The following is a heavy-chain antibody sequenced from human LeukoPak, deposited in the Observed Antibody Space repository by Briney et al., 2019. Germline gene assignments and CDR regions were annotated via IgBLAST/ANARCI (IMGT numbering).Heavy chain of an antibody. CDR2: IQQTGVGR. V-gene: IGHV3-7*01. CDR1: GFTFGNYW. Sequence: GGSLRLSCAASGFTFGNYWMSWVRRAPGKGLEWVANIQQTGVGRFYVDSVKGRFTISRDNAKNTVSLQMDSLRAEDTGVYYCARAPSEVGGYYPEYFRHWGQGTLVTVSS. J-gene: IGHJ1*01. CDR3: ARAPSEVGGYYPEYFRH. D-gene: IGHD3-22*01.